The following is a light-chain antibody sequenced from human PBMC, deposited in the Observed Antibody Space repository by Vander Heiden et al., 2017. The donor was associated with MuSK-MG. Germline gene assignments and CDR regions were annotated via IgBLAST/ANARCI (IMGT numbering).Light chain of an antibody. CDR1: SSNIGNNY. CDR3: GTWDTSLNAVV. J-gene: IGLJ2*01. CDR2: EDV. Sequence: QSVLTQPPSVSAAPGQNVTISCSGSSSNIGNNYVSWYLQVPGTAPRLFIYEDVKRPSGIPDRFSGSKSGTSATLGITGLRTGDEADFYCGTWDTSLNAVVFGGGTKLTVL. V-gene: IGLV1-51*01.